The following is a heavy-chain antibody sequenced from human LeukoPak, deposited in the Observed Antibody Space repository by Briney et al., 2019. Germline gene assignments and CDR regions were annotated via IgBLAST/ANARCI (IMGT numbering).Heavy chain of an antibody. CDR1: GGSISSGGYY. V-gene: IGHV4-31*03. J-gene: IGHJ6*02. CDR3: ARHLGDCSSTSCSGYYYYYYGMDV. Sequence: PSETLSLTCTVSGGSISSGGYYWSWIRQHPGKGLEWIGYIYYSGSTYYNPSLKSRVTISVDTSKNQFSLKLSSVTAADTAVYYCARHLGDCSSTSCSGYYYYYYGMDVWGQGTTVTVSS. D-gene: IGHD2-2*01. CDR2: IYYSGST.